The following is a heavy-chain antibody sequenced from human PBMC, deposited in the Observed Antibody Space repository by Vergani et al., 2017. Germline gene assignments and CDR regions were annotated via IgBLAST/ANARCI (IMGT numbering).Heavy chain of an antibody. CDR1: GFTVSSNY. CDR3: ARGGLAAAKNFDY. Sequence: EVQLVESGGGLIQPGGSLRLSCAASGFTVSSNYMSWVRQAPGKGLEWVSVIFSGGSTYYADSVKGRLTISRANSKNTLYLQMNSLRAEDTAVYYCARGGLAAAKNFDYWGQGTLVTVSS. V-gene: IGHV3-53*01. D-gene: IGHD6-13*01. J-gene: IGHJ4*02. CDR2: IFSGGST.